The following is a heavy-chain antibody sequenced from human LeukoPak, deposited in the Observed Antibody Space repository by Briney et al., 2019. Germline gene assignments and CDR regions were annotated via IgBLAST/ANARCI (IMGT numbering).Heavy chain of an antibody. Sequence: GGSLRLSCAASGFTFSTYAMTWVRQAPGKGLEWVSSISGSGGSTYFSDSVKGRFTISRDNSKNMLYLQMSSLRAEDAAVYYCVKDLEFDPWGQGTLVTVSS. CDR2: ISGSGGST. J-gene: IGHJ5*02. CDR1: GFTFSTYA. D-gene: IGHD1-1*01. V-gene: IGHV3-23*01. CDR3: VKDLEFDP.